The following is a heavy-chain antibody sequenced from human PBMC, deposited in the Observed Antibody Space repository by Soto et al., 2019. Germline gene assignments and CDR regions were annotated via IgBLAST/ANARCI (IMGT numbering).Heavy chain of an antibody. J-gene: IGHJ4*02. Sequence: EVQLLESGGGLVQPGGSLRLSCAASGFTFSSHSMSWVRQAPGKGLAWVSSVTGAGGGTYYADSVKGRFTISRDNSKNTLYLQMNSLRVEDTAIYYCASRAYGRGPPYWGQGTLVTVSS. CDR2: VTGAGGGT. V-gene: IGHV3-23*01. D-gene: IGHD2-21*01. CDR1: GFTFSSHS. CDR3: ASRAYGRGPPY.